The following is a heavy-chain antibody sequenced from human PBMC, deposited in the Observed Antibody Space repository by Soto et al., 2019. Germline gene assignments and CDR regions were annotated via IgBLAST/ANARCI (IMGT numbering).Heavy chain of an antibody. CDR3: ASTKYDSSASYSWYLGL. Sequence: SSVKVSCKASEGTFRNYAISWVRQAPGQGLEWMGGIIPIFGTANYAQKFQGRVTITADTSGNTVYLELSSQSSKDTAVYYCASTKYDSSASYSWYLGLWGGGTLVTVSS. CDR2: IIPIFGTA. D-gene: IGHD3-22*01. J-gene: IGHJ2*01. CDR1: EGTFRNYA. V-gene: IGHV1-69*06.